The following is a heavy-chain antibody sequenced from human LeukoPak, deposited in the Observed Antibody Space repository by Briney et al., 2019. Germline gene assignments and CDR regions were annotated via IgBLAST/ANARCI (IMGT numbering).Heavy chain of an antibody. D-gene: IGHD2-2*01. V-gene: IGHV1-18*01. J-gene: IGHJ4*02. CDR2: ISAYNGNT. Sequence: ASVKVSCKASGYTFASYGISWVRQAPGQALEWMGWISAYNGNTNYAQKLQGRVTMTTDTSTSTAYMEPRNLRSDDTAVYYCARDRVISVVVPAAIVYWGQGTLVTVSS. CDR1: GYTFASYG. CDR3: ARDRVISVVVPAAIVY.